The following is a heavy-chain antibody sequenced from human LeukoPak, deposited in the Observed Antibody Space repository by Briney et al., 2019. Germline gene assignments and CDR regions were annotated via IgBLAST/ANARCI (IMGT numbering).Heavy chain of an antibody. CDR3: ARANLQQWLVPFDY. V-gene: IGHV1-2*02. D-gene: IGHD6-19*01. Sequence: ASVKVSCKASGYTFTGYYMHWVRQAPGQGLEWMGWINPNSGGTNYAQKFQGRVTMTRDTSISTAYMELSRLRSDGTAVYYCARANLQQWLVPFDYWGQGTPVTVSS. CDR2: INPNSGGT. J-gene: IGHJ4*02. CDR1: GYTFTGYY.